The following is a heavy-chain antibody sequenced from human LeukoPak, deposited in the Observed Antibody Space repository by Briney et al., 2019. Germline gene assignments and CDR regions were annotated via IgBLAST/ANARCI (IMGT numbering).Heavy chain of an antibody. Sequence: GGSLRLSCAASGFDFSTYAINWVRQAPGKGLEWVSSISTMSNYIFYGDSVKGRFTISRDNAKNSVYLQMNSLRAEDTAVYYCARGRGIAAAGADYFDYWGQGTLVTVSS. CDR2: ISTMSNYI. D-gene: IGHD6-13*01. CDR3: ARGRGIAAAGADYFDY. V-gene: IGHV3-21*01. CDR1: GFDFSTYA. J-gene: IGHJ4*02.